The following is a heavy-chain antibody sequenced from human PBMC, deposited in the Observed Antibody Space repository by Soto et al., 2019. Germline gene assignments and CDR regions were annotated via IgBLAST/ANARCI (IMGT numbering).Heavy chain of an antibody. CDR3: AKTKGYSSGWTLDY. CDR1: GFTFRSYA. D-gene: IGHD6-19*01. V-gene: IGHV3-23*01. J-gene: IGHJ4*02. Sequence: GSLRLSCAASGFTFRSYAMSWVRQAPGKGLEWVSAISGSGGSTYYADSVKGRFTISRDNSKNTLYLQMNSLRAEDTAVYYCAKTKGYSSGWTLDYWGQGTLVTVSS. CDR2: ISGSGGST.